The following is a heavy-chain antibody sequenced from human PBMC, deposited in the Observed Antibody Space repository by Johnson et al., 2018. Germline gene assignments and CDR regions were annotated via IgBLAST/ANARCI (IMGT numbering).Heavy chain of an antibody. CDR2: INPSGGST. D-gene: IGHD1-26*01. V-gene: IGHV1-46*01. CDR1: GYTFTNYY. Sequence: QVQLVQSGADVKKPGASVKVSCKASGYTFTNYYIHWVRQAPGQGLEWMGIINPSGGSTSYAQKFQGRVTMTRDTSTSTVYMELSSLRSEETAGYYCARDLNGSGSYGIWAFDIWGQGTMVTVSS. J-gene: IGHJ3*02. CDR3: ARDLNGSGSYGIWAFDI.